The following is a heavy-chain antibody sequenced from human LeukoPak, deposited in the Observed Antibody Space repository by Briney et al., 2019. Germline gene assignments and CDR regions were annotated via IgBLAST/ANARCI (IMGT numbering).Heavy chain of an antibody. CDR3: ARAQWELLIDY. Sequence: ASVKVSCKASGYTFTGYYMHWVRQAPGQGLEWMGRINPNSGGTNYAQKFQGRVTMTRDTSISTAYMELSSLRSEDTAVYYCARAQWELLIDYWGQGTLVTVSS. V-gene: IGHV1-2*06. J-gene: IGHJ4*02. CDR2: INPNSGGT. D-gene: IGHD1-26*01. CDR1: GYTFTGYY.